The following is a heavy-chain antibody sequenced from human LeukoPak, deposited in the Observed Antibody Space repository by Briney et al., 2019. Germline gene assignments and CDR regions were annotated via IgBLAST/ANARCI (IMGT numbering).Heavy chain of an antibody. CDR3: ARAPGGTGAFDI. D-gene: IGHD1-1*01. J-gene: IGHJ3*02. Sequence: ASVKVSCKASGYTFTSYYMHWVRQAPGQGLEWMGIINPSGGSTSYAQKFQGRVTMTRDMSTSTVYMELSSLRSEDTAVYYCARAPGGTGAFDIWGQGTMVTVSS. CDR1: GYTFTSYY. CDR2: INPSGGST. V-gene: IGHV1-46*01.